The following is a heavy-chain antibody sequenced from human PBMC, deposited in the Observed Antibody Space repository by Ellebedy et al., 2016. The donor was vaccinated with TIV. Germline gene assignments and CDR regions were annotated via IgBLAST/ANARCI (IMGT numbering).Heavy chain of an antibody. CDR2: SSSNGGST. V-gene: IGHV3-64*02. CDR1: GFIFSNYA. CDR3: ARSLTNGVDTAISAFDI. J-gene: IGHJ3*02. Sequence: PGGSLRLSCAASGFIFSNYAMHWVRQAPGKGLEYVSASSSNGGSTYYADSVKGRFTISRDNSKNTLYLQMGSLRAEDMAVYDCARSLTNGVDTAISAFDIWGQGTMVTVSS. D-gene: IGHD5-18*01.